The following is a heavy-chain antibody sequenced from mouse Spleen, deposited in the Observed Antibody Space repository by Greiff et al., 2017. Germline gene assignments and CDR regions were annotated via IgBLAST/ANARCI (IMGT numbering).Heavy chain of an antibody. D-gene: IGHD2-3*01. CDR2: ISSGGDYI. J-gene: IGHJ3*01. CDR1: GFTFSSYA. V-gene: IGHV5-9-1*02. CDR3: TRGDGYTFAY. Sequence: EVNLVESGEGLVKPGGSLKLSCAASGFTFSSYAMSWVRQTPEKRLEWVAYISSGGDYIYYADTVKGRFTISRDNARNTLYLQMSSLKSEDTAMYYCTRGDGYTFAYWGQGTLVTVSA.